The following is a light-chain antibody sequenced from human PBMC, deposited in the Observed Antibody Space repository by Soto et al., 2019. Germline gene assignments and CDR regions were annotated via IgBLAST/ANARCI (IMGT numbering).Light chain of an antibody. CDR2: DAS. CDR3: QQRSQGLT. V-gene: IGKV3-11*01. J-gene: IGKJ3*01. Sequence: EIVLTQSPATLSLSPGERATLSCRASQSVSSYLAWYQQKPGQAPRLLIYDASNRATGIPARFSGSGSGTDFTLTISSLEPEDFSVSYCQQRSQGLTFGPGTKVDIK. CDR1: QSVSSY.